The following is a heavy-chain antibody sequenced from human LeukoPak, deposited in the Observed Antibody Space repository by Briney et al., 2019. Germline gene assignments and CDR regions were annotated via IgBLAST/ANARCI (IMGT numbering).Heavy chain of an antibody. J-gene: IGHJ4*02. Sequence: GGSLRLSCAASGFTFSTYTMHWVRQAPGKGLEWVAVIAYDGSYTYYAESVRGRFTFSRDNSKNTLYLQMNSLKPEDTAVYYCARGYRPYNSACLFASWGQGTLVTVSS. D-gene: IGHD6-25*01. V-gene: IGHV3-30*04. CDR3: ARGYRPYNSACLFAS. CDR1: GFTFSTYT. CDR2: IAYDGSYT.